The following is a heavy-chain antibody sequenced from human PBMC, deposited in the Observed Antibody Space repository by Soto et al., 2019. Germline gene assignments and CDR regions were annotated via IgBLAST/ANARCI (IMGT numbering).Heavy chain of an antibody. J-gene: IGHJ2*01. Sequence: EVQLSESGGGLVQPGGSLRLSCAASGFTFKNFAMAWVRQDPGKGLEWVSAIGGTSGSTYYADSVKGRFTISRDNSKNTLYLQLNSLRAEDTAIYYCAKRRGDGYLDLWGRGTLVTVSS. CDR2: IGGTSGST. V-gene: IGHV3-23*01. CDR1: GFTFKNFA. CDR3: AKRRGDGYLDL. D-gene: IGHD7-27*01.